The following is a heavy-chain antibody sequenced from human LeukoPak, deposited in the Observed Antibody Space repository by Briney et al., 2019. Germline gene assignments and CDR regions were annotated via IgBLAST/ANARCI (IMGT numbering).Heavy chain of an antibody. CDR1: QLTFSNYC. D-gene: IGHD6-13*01. V-gene: IGHV3-7*01. Sequence: GGSLRLSCAASQLTFSNYCMTWVRQGPGKGLEWVATIKKDGSEKYYVDSVKSRFTISRDNAENSLYLHMNNLRAEDTAVYYCTRGGRSTSYYWEYWGQGTLVTVSS. J-gene: IGHJ4*02. CDR2: IKKDGSEK. CDR3: TRGGRSTSYYWEY.